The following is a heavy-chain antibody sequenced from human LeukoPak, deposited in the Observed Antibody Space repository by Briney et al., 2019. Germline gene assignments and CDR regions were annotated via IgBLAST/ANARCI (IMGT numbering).Heavy chain of an antibody. J-gene: IGHJ4*02. CDR2: ISGGGVST. CDR1: EFTFSSYG. D-gene: IGHD1-26*01. V-gene: IGHV3-23*01. Sequence: SGGSLRLSCAASEFTFSSYGMNWVRQAPGKGLEWLSTISGGGVSTHYADSVKGRFTISRDNSKNTLYLQMNGLRVEDTAAYYCAKDAVGAGGFDYWGQGTLVTVSS. CDR3: AKDAVGAGGFDY.